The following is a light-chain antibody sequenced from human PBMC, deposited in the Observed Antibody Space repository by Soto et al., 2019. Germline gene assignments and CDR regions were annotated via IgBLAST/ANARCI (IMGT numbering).Light chain of an antibody. V-gene: IGKV1-39*01. CDR2: AAS. J-gene: IGKJ2*01. Sequence: DIQMTQSPSSLSASVGDRVTIPCRASQTITSYLNWYQHKPGKAPKLLIYAASSLQSGVPSRFSGSGSGTDFTLTISSLQPEDFATYYCQQSYSTPYTFGQGTKLEIK. CDR3: QQSYSTPYT. CDR1: QTITSY.